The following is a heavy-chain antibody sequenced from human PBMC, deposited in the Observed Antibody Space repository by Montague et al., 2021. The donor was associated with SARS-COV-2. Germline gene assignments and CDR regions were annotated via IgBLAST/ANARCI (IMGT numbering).Heavy chain of an antibody. Sequence: SLRLSCAASGFSFSTYAMIWVRQAPGKGLEWVAAIGGNGRGTYHAASVMGRFTISRDNSKSTVNLQMNSLTVGDTAVYFCAKAYDSGGYNYERGADYWGQGTLVTVS. V-gene: IGHV3-23*01. CDR3: AKAYDSGGYNYERGADY. J-gene: IGHJ4*02. D-gene: IGHD3-22*01. CDR2: IGGNGRGT. CDR1: GFSFSTYA.